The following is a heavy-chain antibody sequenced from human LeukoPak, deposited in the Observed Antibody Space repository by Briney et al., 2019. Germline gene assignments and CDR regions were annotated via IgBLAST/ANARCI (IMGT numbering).Heavy chain of an antibody. J-gene: IGHJ4*02. D-gene: IGHD6-19*01. V-gene: IGHV1-2*04. CDR3: ARSDNSSGWYGY. CDR2: INPNSGGT. CDR1: GYTFTSYG. Sequence: ASVKVSCKASGYTFTSYGISWVRQAPGQGLEWMGWINPNSGGTSYAQKFQGWVTMTRDTSISTAYMELSRLRSDDTAVYYCARSDNSSGWYGYWGQGTLVTVSS.